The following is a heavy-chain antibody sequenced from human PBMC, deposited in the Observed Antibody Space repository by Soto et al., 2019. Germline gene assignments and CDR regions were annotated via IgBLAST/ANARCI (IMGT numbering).Heavy chain of an antibody. D-gene: IGHD5-18*01. CDR2: IWYDGSNK. V-gene: IGHV3-33*01. CDR1: GFTFSSYG. CDR3: ARDYKPTAMDYYYYYGMDV. Sequence: GGSLRLSCAASGFTFSSYGMHWVRQAPGKGLEWVAVIWYDGSNKYYADSVKGRFTISRDNSKNTLYLQMNSLRAEDTAVYYCARDYKPTAMDYYYYYGMDVWGQGTTVTVSS. J-gene: IGHJ6*02.